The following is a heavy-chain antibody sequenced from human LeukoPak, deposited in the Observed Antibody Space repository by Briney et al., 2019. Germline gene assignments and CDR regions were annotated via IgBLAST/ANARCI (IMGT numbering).Heavy chain of an antibody. D-gene: IGHD2-15*01. CDR3: ARDLVVVAASPLFDYYYYGMDV. Sequence: PGGSLRLSCAASGFTFSSYSMNWVRQAPGKGLEWVSSISSSSSYIYYADSVKGRFTISRDNAKNSLYLQMNSLRDEDTAVYYCARDLVVVAASPLFDYYYYGMDVWGQGTTVTVSS. CDR1: GFTFSSYS. J-gene: IGHJ6*02. V-gene: IGHV3-21*01. CDR2: ISSSSSYI.